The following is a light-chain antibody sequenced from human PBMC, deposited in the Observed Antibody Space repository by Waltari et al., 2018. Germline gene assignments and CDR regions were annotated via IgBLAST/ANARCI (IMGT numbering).Light chain of an antibody. CDR1: QSISTW. CDR2: KAS. Sequence: DIQMTQSPSTLSASLGSTVTITCRASQSISTWLAWYQQKPGKAPKLLIYKASDLESGVPSRFSGSGSGTEFTLTISSLQPDDSATYYCQQYTSFTLTFGGGTKVEIK. J-gene: IGKJ4*01. CDR3: QQYTSFTLT. V-gene: IGKV1-5*03.